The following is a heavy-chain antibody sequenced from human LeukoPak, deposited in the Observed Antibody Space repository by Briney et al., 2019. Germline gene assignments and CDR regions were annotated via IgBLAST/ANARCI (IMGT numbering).Heavy chain of an antibody. Sequence: SETLSLTCAVYGGSFSGYYWSWIRQPPGKGLEWIGEINHSGSTNYNPSLKSRVTISVDTSKNQFSLKLSSVTAADTAVYYCACAGGYYDFWGGYYKPAEYFQHWGQGTLVTVSS. CDR2: INHSGST. D-gene: IGHD3-3*01. V-gene: IGHV4-34*01. CDR1: GGSFSGYY. CDR3: ACAGGYYDFWGGYYKPAEYFQH. J-gene: IGHJ1*01.